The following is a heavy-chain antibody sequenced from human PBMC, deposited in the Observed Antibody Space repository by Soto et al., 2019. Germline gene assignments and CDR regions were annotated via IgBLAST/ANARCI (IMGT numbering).Heavy chain of an antibody. CDR1: GFTFSSYA. V-gene: IGHV3-30-3*01. J-gene: IGHJ3*02. CDR3: ARDQRVASSITMIVVAGDAFDI. CDR2: ISYDGSNK. Sequence: GGSLRLSCAASGFTFSSYAMHWVRQAPGKGLEWVAVISYDGSNKYYADSVKGRFTISRDNSKNTLYLQMNSLRAEDTAVYYCARDQRVASSITMIVVAGDAFDIWGQGTMVTVSS. D-gene: IGHD3-22*01.